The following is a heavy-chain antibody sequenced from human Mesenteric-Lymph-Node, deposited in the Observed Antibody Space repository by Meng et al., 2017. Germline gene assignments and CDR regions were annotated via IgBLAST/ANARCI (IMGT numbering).Heavy chain of an antibody. Sequence: QVQLQESGPGLVKPAQTLSLICTVSGGSISSGDYYWRWIRQPPGKGLEWSGYIYYSGSTYYNPSLKSRVTISVDTSKNQFSLRLSSVTAADTAVYYCARDLGVATSIAGFVYWGQGTLVTVSS. V-gene: IGHV4-30-4*01. CDR1: GGSISSGDYY. J-gene: IGHJ4*02. D-gene: IGHD5-12*01. CDR2: IYYSGST. CDR3: ARDLGVATSIAGFVY.